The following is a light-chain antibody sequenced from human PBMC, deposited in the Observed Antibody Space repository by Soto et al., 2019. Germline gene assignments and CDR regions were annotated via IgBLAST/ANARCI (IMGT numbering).Light chain of an antibody. CDR2: AAS. V-gene: IGKV1-39*01. CDR3: QQSYSTPIT. CDR1: QSISSY. Sequence: DIQMTQSPSSLSASVGDRDTITCRASQSISSYLNWYQQKPGKAPKLLIYAASSLQSGVPSRFSGSGSGTDFTLTITSLQPEDFATYYCQQSYSTPITFGGGTKVEIK. J-gene: IGKJ4*01.